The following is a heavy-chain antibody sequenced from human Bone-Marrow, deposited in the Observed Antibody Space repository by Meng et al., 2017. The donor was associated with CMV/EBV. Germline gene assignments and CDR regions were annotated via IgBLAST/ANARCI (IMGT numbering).Heavy chain of an antibody. Sequence: GESLKISCAASGFTFSSYSMNWVRQAPGKGLEWVSYISSSSSTIYYADSVKGRFTISRDNAKNSLYLQMNSLRAEDTAVYYCARRTVKRYCSSTSCQGGSYYGMDVWGQGTTVTVSS. V-gene: IGHV3-48*04. CDR2: ISSSSSTI. CDR1: GFTFSSYS. D-gene: IGHD2-2*01. CDR3: ARRTVKRYCSSTSCQGGSYYGMDV. J-gene: IGHJ6*02.